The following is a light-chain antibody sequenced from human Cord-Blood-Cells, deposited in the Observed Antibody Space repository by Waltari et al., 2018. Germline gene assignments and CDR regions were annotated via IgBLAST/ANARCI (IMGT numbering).Light chain of an antibody. J-gene: IGLJ2*01. CDR3: SSYTSSSTLV. CDR2: DVS. V-gene: IGLV2-14*01. Sequence: QSALTQPASVSGSPGQSITISCTGTSSDVGGYNYVSWYQQTPGKAPKLMIYDVSNRPSGGSNHFSGSKSGNTADLTISGLQAEDEADYYCSSYTSSSTLVFGGGTKLTVL. CDR1: SSDVGGYNY.